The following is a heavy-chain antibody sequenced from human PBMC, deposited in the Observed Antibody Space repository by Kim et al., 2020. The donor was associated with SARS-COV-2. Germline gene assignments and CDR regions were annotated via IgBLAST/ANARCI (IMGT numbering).Heavy chain of an antibody. V-gene: IGHV4-59*13. D-gene: IGHD6-13*01. CDR1: GGSISSYY. Sequence: SETLSLTCTVSGGSISSYYWSWIRQPPGKGLEWIGYIYYSGSTNYNPSLKSRVTISVDTSKNQFSLKLSSVTAADTAVYYWARVRVAAAGLDYWGQGTLSPSPQ. CDR2: IYYSGST. CDR3: ARVRVAAAGLDY. J-gene: IGHJ4*02.